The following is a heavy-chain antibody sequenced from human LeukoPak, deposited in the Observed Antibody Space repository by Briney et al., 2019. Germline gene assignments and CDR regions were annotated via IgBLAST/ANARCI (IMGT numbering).Heavy chain of an antibody. Sequence: KAGGSLRLSCAASGFTFDGYAMQWVRHAPGKGLEWVSGISWNSGSIGYADSVKGRFTISRDNAKNSLYLQMNSLRAEDMALYYYVKAHCGSTCWPGRFDPWGQGTLVTVSS. J-gene: IGHJ5*02. D-gene: IGHD2-2*01. V-gene: IGHV3-9*03. CDR2: ISWNSGSI. CDR1: GFTFDGYA. CDR3: VKAHCGSTCWPGRFDP.